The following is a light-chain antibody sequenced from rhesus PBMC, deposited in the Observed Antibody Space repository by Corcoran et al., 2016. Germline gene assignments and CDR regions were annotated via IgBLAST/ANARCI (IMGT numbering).Light chain of an antibody. CDR3: QHSYGTPCS. V-gene: IGKV1-74*01. CDR1: ENVNNY. J-gene: IGKJ2*01. CDR2: AES. Sequence: DIQMTQSPSSLSASVGDRVTITCRARENVNNYLHWYTLKPGKAPKLLIYAESTLQCGVPSRFRGSESGSEYTFTISSLQPEDVATYYCQHSYGTPCSFGQGTKVEIK.